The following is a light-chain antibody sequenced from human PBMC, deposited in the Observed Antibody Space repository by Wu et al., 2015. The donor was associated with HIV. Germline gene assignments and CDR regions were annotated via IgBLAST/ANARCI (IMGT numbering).Light chain of an antibody. V-gene: IGKV1-27*01. Sequence: DIQLTQSPSFLSASVGDRVTITCRASQGISSYLAWYQQKPGKAPKLLIYAASTLQSGVPSRFSGSGSRTDFTLTISSLQPEDVATYYCQKYNTAPWTFGQGTKVEMK. CDR3: QKYNTAPWT. CDR2: AAS. CDR1: QGISSY. J-gene: IGKJ1*01.